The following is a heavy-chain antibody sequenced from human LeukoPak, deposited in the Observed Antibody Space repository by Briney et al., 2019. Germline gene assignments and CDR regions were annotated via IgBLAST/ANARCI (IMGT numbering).Heavy chain of an antibody. CDR2: ISGSDDGT. CDR3: AKSPVSSCRGSFCYPFDY. J-gene: IGHJ4*02. CDR1: GFTFSSYA. D-gene: IGHD2-15*01. Sequence: GGSLRLSCAASGFTFSSYAMSWVRQAPGKGLEWVSAISGSDDGTYYADSVKGRFTISRDNSRNTLYLQMNTLRAEDTAVYFCAKSPVSSCRGSFCYPFDYWGQGNLVTVSS. V-gene: IGHV3-23*01.